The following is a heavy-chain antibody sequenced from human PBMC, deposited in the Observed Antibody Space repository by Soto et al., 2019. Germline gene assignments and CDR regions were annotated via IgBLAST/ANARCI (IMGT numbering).Heavy chain of an antibody. J-gene: IGHJ5*02. Sequence: SETLSLTCAVSGGSISSGGYSWSWIRQPPGKGLEWIGYIYHSGSIYYNPSLKSRVTISVDRSKNQFSLKLSSMTAADTAVYYCARVPSPWGQGTLVTVSS. CDR3: ARVPSP. CDR2: IYHSGSI. V-gene: IGHV4-30-2*01. CDR1: GGSISSGGYS.